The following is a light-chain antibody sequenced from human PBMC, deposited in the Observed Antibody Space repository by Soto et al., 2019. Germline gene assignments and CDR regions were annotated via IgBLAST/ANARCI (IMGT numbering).Light chain of an antibody. V-gene: IGKV2-24*01. Sequence: DIVMTQTPLSSHFTLGQTASISCRSSQSLVHSDGHPYLNWLRQRPGQPPRRPIYKISNRFSGVPDRFSGRGAGTDFTLKISRVEAEDVGVYYCLQATDFPYTFGQGTKREIK. CDR1: QSLVHSDGHPY. CDR2: KIS. CDR3: LQATDFPYT. J-gene: IGKJ2*01.